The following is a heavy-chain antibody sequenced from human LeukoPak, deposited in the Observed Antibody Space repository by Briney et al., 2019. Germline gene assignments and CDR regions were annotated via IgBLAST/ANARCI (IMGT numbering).Heavy chain of an antibody. CDR3: ARDPVGISPKANP. CDR1: GFTFSSYS. J-gene: IGHJ5*02. D-gene: IGHD2-21*01. Sequence: GGSLRLSCAASGFTFSSYSMNWVRQAPGKGLEWVSSISSSSSYIYYADSVKGRFTISRDNAKNSLYLRMNGLRAEDTAVYYCARDPVGISPKANPWGQGTLVTVSS. V-gene: IGHV3-21*01. CDR2: ISSSSSYI.